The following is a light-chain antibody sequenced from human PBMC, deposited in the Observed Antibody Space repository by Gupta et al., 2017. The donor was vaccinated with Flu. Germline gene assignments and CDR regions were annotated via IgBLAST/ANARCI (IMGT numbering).Light chain of an antibody. CDR1: QSVTSS. Sequence: VTLSLSPGEGATLSCRASQSVTSSLAWYQQKPGQAPRLLIYGASTRAAVIPDRFTGSGSGTDFSLTIDRLEPEDFAVYFCQQYGSSSPWTFGQGTKVEVK. V-gene: IGKV3-20*01. CDR3: QQYGSSSPWT. CDR2: GAS. J-gene: IGKJ1*01.